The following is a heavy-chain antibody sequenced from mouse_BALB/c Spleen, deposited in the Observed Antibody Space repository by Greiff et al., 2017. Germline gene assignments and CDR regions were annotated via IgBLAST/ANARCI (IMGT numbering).Heavy chain of an antibody. CDR2: ISSGGSYT. Sequence: EVQLVESGGGLVKPGGSLKLSCAASGFTFSSYAMSWVRQSPEKRLEWVAEISSGGSYTYYPDTVTGRFTISRDNAKNTLYLEMSSLRSEDTAMYYCARDDGTDAMDYWGQGTSVTVSS. CDR3: ARDDGTDAMDY. D-gene: IGHD2-3*01. CDR1: GFTFSSYA. V-gene: IGHV5-9-4*01. J-gene: IGHJ4*01.